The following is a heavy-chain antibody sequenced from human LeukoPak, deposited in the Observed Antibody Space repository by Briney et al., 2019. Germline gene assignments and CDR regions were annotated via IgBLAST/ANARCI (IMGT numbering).Heavy chain of an antibody. D-gene: IGHD1-26*01. CDR2: FSGSGGST. CDR3: ASSIVGATIKYDY. J-gene: IGHJ4*02. Sequence: GGSLRLSCAASGFTFSSYAMSWVRQAPGKGLEWVSAFSGSGGSTYYADSVKGRFTISRDNSKNTLYLQMNSLRAEDTAVYYCASSIVGATIKYDYWGQGTLVTVSS. V-gene: IGHV3-23*01. CDR1: GFTFSSYA.